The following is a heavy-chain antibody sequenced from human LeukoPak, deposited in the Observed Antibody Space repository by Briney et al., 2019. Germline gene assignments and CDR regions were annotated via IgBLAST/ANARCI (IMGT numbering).Heavy chain of an antibody. J-gene: IGHJ4*03. CDR1: GFSLRSYA. CDR2: ICSNGGST. V-gene: IGHV3-64*01. Sequence: GGSLRLSCAASGFSLRSYAMRWVRQAPGKGLEYVSAICSNGGSTFYVNSVEGRFTISRDNSKNTLYLQMGSLRPEDMAVYYCARAPYSGSYSDYWGQGTLVTVSS. D-gene: IGHD1-26*01. CDR3: ARAPYSGSYSDY.